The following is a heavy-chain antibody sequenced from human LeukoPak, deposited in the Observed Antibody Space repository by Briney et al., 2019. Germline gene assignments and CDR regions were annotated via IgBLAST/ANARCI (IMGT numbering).Heavy chain of an antibody. V-gene: IGHV4-39*01. CDR3: ARRGTTSVTTWDY. J-gene: IGHJ4*02. CDR1: GGSISSSSYY. D-gene: IGHD4-17*01. Sequence: SETLSLTCTVSGGSISSSSYYWGWIRQPPGKGLEWIGSIYYSGSTYYNPSLKSRVTISVDTSKNQFSLKLSSVTAADTAVYYCARRGTTSVTTWDYWGQGTLVTVSS. CDR2: IYYSGST.